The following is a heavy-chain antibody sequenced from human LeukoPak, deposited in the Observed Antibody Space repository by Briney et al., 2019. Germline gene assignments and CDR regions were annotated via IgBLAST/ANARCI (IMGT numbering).Heavy chain of an antibody. Sequence: GGSLRLSCAASGFTFSSYSMNWVRQVPGKGLEWVSSISSSSSYIYYADSVKGRFTISRDNAKNSLYLQMNSLRAEDTAVYYCASSFGVVIIDYWGQGTLVTVSS. CDR1: GFTFSSYS. D-gene: IGHD3-3*01. J-gene: IGHJ4*02. CDR2: ISSSSSYI. CDR3: ASSFGVVIIDY. V-gene: IGHV3-21*01.